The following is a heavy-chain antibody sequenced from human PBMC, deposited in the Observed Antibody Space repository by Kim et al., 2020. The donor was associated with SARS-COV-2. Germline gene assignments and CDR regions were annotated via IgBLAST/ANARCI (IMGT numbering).Heavy chain of an antibody. CDR3: AKGARNGGYFDY. CDR2: IWYDGSNK. CDR1: GFTFSSYA. D-gene: IGHD3-10*01. V-gene: IGHV3-33*06. Sequence: GGSLRLSCAASGFTFSSYAMHWVRQAPGKGLEWVAVIWYDGSNKYYADSVKGRFTISRDNSKNTLYLQMNSLRAEDTAVYYCAKGARNGGYFDYWGQGTLVTVSS. J-gene: IGHJ4*02.